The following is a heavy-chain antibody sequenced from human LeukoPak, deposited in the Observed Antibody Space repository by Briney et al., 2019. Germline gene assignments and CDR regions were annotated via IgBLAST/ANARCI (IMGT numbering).Heavy chain of an antibody. J-gene: IGHJ4*02. V-gene: IGHV3-33*06. CDR2: IWYDGSNK. CDR1: GFTFSSYG. Sequence: GRSLRLSCAASGFTFSSYGMYWVRQAPGKGLEWVAVIWYDGSNKNYADSVKGRFTISRDNSKNTLYLQMNSLRVEDTAVYYCAKDPHQRIAVAGYFDYWGQGTLVTVSS. CDR3: AKDPHQRIAVAGYFDY. D-gene: IGHD6-19*01.